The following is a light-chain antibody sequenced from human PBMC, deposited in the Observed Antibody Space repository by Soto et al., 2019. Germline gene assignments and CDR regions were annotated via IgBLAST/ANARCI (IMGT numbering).Light chain of an antibody. V-gene: IGKV3-11*01. CDR1: QSVSNL. Sequence: IVLTQSPATLSLSPGERATLSCRASQSVSNLLGWYQQKPGQAPRLLIYDASTRATGTPARFSGSGSGTDFTLTISSLEPEDFGVYYCPQSSNRDTFGQGTKLEIK. CDR2: DAS. CDR3: PQSSNRDT. J-gene: IGKJ2*01.